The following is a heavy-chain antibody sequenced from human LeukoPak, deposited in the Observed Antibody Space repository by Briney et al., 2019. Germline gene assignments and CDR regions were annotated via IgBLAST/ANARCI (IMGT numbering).Heavy chain of an antibody. J-gene: IGHJ4*02. Sequence: ASVKVSCKASGYTFTDYHMRWVRQAPGQGLEWMGWINPKSGGTNYAQKFQGRVTMTRDTSISTAYMELSRLRSDDTAVYYCASGVKYSSGWFQKEPFDNWGQGTLVTVSS. CDR3: ASGVKYSSGWFQKEPFDN. D-gene: IGHD6-19*01. V-gene: IGHV1-2*02. CDR2: INPKSGGT. CDR1: GYTFTDYH.